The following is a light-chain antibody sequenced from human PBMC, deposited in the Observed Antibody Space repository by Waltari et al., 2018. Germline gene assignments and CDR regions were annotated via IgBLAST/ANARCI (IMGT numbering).Light chain of an antibody. CDR2: EDT. V-gene: IGLV3-10*01. J-gene: IGLJ1*01. CDR1: ELPRKY. CDR3: YSSDTTGLRV. Sequence: SYVLTQPPSVSVSPGQTARITCSGHELPRKYAYWFQQKSGQAPRLVIYEDTKRPSEIPERFSGSSSGTVATLTITGAQVDDEADYYCYSSDTTGLRVFGSGTTVVVL.